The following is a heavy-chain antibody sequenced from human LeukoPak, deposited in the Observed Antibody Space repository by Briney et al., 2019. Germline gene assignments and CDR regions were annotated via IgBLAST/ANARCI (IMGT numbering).Heavy chain of an antibody. V-gene: IGHV3-7*05. J-gene: IGHJ4*02. D-gene: IGHD5-24*01. CDR2: IRQDGSEK. Sequence: GGSLRLSCAASGFTFRSDWMSWVRQAPGKGLEWVASIRQDGSEKYYVDSVKGRFTISRDSAKNSLYLQMNSLRAEDTAVYYCAKENGYNYYFDYWGQGTLVTVSS. CDR3: AKENGYNYYFDY. CDR1: GFTFRSDW.